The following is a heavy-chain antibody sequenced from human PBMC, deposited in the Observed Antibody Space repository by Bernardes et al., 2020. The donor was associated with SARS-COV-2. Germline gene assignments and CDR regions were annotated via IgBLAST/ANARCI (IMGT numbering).Heavy chain of an antibody. CDR3: ARRRYGDFGVDV. Sequence: GESLKISCKGSDYTFTNYWIGWVRQMPGKGLGWMGIIYPGDSDTKYSPSFQGRVTISADKSVNTAYLQWSSLKASDTAIYYCARRRYGDFGVDVWGQGTTVTVSS. D-gene: IGHD4-17*01. CDR2: IYPGDSDT. V-gene: IGHV5-51*01. J-gene: IGHJ6*02. CDR1: DYTFTNYW.